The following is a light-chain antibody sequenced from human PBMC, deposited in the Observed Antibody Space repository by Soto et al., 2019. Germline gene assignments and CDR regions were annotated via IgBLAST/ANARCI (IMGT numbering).Light chain of an antibody. J-gene: IGKJ4*01. CDR1: QDVSRS. V-gene: IGKV1-9*01. Sequence: DTQLTQSPSFLSASVGDRVTIACRASQDVSRSVGWYQQKPGTAPKLLISAASTLNSGVPSRFSGSGSGTDFPLTISSLQPEDFATYFWQQLLTYPLTVGGGTKVQI. CDR3: QQLLTYPLT. CDR2: AAS.